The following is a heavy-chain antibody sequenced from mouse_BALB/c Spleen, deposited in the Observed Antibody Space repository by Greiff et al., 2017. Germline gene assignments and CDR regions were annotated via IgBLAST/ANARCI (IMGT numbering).Heavy chain of an antibody. CDR2: ISYSGST. V-gene: IGHV3-2*02. CDR3: ARGEDDFAWFAY. CDR1: GYSITSDYA. D-gene: IGHD2-4*01. J-gene: IGHJ3*01. Sequence: EVKLVESGPGLVKPSQSLSLTCTVTGYSITSDYAWNWIRQFPGNKLEWMGYISYSGSTSYNPSLKSRISITRDTSKNQFFLQLNSVTTEDTATYYCARGEDDFAWFAYWGQGTLVTVSA.